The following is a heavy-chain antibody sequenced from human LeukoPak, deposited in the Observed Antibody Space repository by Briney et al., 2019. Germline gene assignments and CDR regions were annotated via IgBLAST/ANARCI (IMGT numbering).Heavy chain of an antibody. CDR2: ISYDGSNK. J-gene: IGHJ4*02. CDR1: GFTFSSYA. Sequence: GRSLRLSCAASGFTFSSYAMHWVRQAPGKGLEWVAVISYDGSNKYYADSVKGRFTIPRDNSKNTLYLQMNSLRAEDTAVYYCARGEGSGWYAGPFDYWGQGTLVTVSS. D-gene: IGHD6-19*01. V-gene: IGHV3-30-3*01. CDR3: ARGEGSGWYAGPFDY.